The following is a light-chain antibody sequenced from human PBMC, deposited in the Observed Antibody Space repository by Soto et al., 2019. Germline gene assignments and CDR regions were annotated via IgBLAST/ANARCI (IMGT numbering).Light chain of an antibody. CDR1: QSISTF. CDR3: QHTYNIPLT. J-gene: IGKJ1*01. Sequence: DLQMTQSPSSLSASVGDRVTITCRASQSISTFLNWYQQKPGKAPKLLVYAPSSLQSGVPSRFSGSGSGTDFTLTISSLQSEDFATYYCQHTYNIPLTFGQGTKVEIK. V-gene: IGKV1-39*01. CDR2: APS.